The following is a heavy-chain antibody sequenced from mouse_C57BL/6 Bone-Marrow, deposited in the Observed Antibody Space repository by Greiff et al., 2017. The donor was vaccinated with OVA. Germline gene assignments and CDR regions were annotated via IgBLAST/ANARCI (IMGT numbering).Heavy chain of an antibody. V-gene: IGHV1-81*01. CDR2: IYPRSGNT. Sequence: QVQLKESGAELARPGASVKLSCKASGYTFTSYGISWVKQRTGQGLEWIGEIYPRSGNTYYNEKFKGKATLTADKSSSTAYMELRSLTSEDSAVDFCAGSSGYEGFAYWGQGTLVTVSA. CDR1: GYTFTSYG. CDR3: AGSSGYEGFAY. J-gene: IGHJ3*01. D-gene: IGHD3-2*02.